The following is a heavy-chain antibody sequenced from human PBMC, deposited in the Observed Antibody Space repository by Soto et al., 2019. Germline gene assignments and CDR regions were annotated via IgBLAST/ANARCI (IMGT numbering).Heavy chain of an antibody. Sequence: QVQLQESGPGLVKPSETLSLTCTVSGGSISSYYWSWIRQPPGKGLEWIGYIYYSGSTNYNPSLKSRVTISVDTSKNQSSLKLSSVTAADTAVYYCARRRSGWYMSPYYYYGMDVWGQGTTVTVSS. CDR1: GGSISSYY. V-gene: IGHV4-59*08. CDR3: ARRRSGWYMSPYYYYGMDV. J-gene: IGHJ6*02. CDR2: IYYSGST. D-gene: IGHD6-19*01.